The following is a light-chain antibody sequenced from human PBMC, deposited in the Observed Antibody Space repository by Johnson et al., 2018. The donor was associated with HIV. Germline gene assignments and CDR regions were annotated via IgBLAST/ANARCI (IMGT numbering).Light chain of an antibody. CDR2: DNN. J-gene: IGLJ1*01. CDR1: SCDIGNNY. Sequence: QSVLTQPPSVSAALGQKVTISSSRNSCDIGNNYVSCHQQFPGTAPKLLIYDNNKRPSGIPDRLSGSKSGTSATLAITGLQTGDEADYYCGTWDSSLSAGVFGTGTKVTVL. CDR3: GTWDSSLSAGV. V-gene: IGLV1-51*01.